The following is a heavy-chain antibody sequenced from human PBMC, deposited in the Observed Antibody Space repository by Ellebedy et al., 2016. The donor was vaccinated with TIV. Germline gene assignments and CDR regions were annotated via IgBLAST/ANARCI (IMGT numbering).Heavy chain of an antibody. CDR1: GFTFSNYW. CDR3: DRAGYDILTGYDYDGFDI. J-gene: IGHJ3*02. CDR2: INGDGKSI. Sequence: PGGSLRLSCAASGFTFSNYWMHWVRQAPGKGLVCVSRINGDGKSITNADSGKGRFTISRDNAKSTLYLEMNSLRVDDTAVYYCDRAGYDILTGYDYDGFDIWGQGTTVTVSS. D-gene: IGHD3-9*01. V-gene: IGHV3-74*01.